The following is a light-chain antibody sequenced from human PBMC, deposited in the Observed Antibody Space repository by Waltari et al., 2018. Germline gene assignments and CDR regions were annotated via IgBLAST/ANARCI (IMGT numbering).Light chain of an antibody. J-gene: IGLJ2*01. CDR3: SSYLSTNTEV. CDR1: SSDVGAYDY. Sequence: QSALTQPASVSGSPGQSIAISCTGTSSDVGAYDYVSWYQQHPGKAPKLLIFDVNYLPSGVSNRYSSSKSGNTASLTISGLQPEDEADYYCSSYLSTNTEVFGGGTKVTVL. V-gene: IGLV2-14*03. CDR2: DVN.